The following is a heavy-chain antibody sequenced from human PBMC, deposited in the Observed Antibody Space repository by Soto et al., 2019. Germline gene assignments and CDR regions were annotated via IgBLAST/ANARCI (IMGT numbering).Heavy chain of an antibody. CDR3: AKARGSSGPWYFDY. CDR2: ISWNSGSI. CDR1: GFTFDDYV. D-gene: IGHD3-22*01. J-gene: IGHJ4*02. Sequence: EVQLVESGGGLVQPGRSLRLSCAASGFTFDDYVMHWVRQAPGKGLEWVSGISWNSGSIGYADSVKGRFTISRDNAKNSLYLQMNSLRAEDTALYYCAKARGSSGPWYFDYWGQGTLVTVSS. V-gene: IGHV3-9*01.